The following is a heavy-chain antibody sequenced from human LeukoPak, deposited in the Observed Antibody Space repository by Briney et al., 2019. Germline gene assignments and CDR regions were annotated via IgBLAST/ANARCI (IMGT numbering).Heavy chain of an antibody. Sequence: GGSLRLSCEGSGFTFSNYWMDWVRQAPGKGLEWVSYISSSSSTIYYADSVKGRFTISRDKSKNTLYLQMNSLRAEDTAVYYCAKELDSSGWYLKRAFDYWGQGTLVTVSS. V-gene: IGHV3-48*01. CDR2: ISSSSSTI. D-gene: IGHD6-19*01. J-gene: IGHJ4*02. CDR1: GFTFSNYW. CDR3: AKELDSSGWYLKRAFDY.